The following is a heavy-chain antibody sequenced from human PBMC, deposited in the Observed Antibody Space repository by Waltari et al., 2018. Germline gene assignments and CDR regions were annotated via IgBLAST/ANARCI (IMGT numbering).Heavy chain of an antibody. Sequence: EVQLVEAGGGLVQPGGSLRLSCVGSGFPFTYHYMDWVRQAPGKGLEWVSRTKNRGNSHITDYAASVKGRFIGSRDDSKNSLYLQMNNLQTEDTAVYYCARDTATALDSWGQGTLVIVSS. J-gene: IGHJ5*01. CDR2: TKNRGNSHIT. V-gene: IGHV3-72*01. D-gene: IGHD1-1*01. CDR1: GFPFTYHY. CDR3: ARDTATALDS.